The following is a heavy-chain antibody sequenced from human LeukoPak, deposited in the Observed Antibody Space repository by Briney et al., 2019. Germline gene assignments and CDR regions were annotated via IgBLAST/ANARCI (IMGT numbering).Heavy chain of an antibody. CDR2: INPRSTYT. Sequence: GGTVRLSCAASGFTFSDYYMSWTRQAPGKGLEWVSYINPRSTYTDYADSVKGRFTVTRDNAKNSLYLQMDSLSADDTAMYYCARDRYFYYYGMDVWGQGTTVTVSS. V-gene: IGHV3-11*05. CDR1: GFTFSDYY. CDR3: ARDRYFYYYGMDV. J-gene: IGHJ6*02.